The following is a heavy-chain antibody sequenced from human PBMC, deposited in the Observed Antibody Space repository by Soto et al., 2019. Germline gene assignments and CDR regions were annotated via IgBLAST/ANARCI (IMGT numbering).Heavy chain of an antibody. CDR1: GFTFSSYS. CDR2: ISSSSSTI. J-gene: IGHJ6*02. CDR3: ARASGTTIYYYYYGMDV. Sequence: LRLSCAASGFTFSSYSMNWVRQAPGKGLEWVSYISSSSSTIYYADSVKGRSTISRDNAKNSLYLQMNSLRDEDTAVYYCARASGTTIYYYYYGMDVWGQGTTVTVSS. D-gene: IGHD1-7*01. V-gene: IGHV3-48*02.